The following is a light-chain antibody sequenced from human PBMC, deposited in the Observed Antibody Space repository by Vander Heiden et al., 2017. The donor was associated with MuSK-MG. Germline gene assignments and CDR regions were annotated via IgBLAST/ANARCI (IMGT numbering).Light chain of an antibody. CDR1: QSISSW. V-gene: IGKV1-5*03. J-gene: IGKJ1*01. Sequence: DIQMTQSPSTLSASVGDRVTITCRASQSISSWLAWYQQKPGKAPKLLIYKASSLEGGVPSRFSGSGSGTEFTLTISSLQPDDFATYYCQQYNSWTLGQGTKVEIK. CDR2: KAS. CDR3: QQYNSWT.